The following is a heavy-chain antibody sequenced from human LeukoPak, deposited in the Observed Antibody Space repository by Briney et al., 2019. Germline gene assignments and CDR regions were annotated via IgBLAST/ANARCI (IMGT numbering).Heavy chain of an antibody. Sequence: ASVKVSCKASGDTFTSYYMHWVRQAPGQGLEWMGWINPNSGGTNYAQKFQGRVTMTRDTSISTAYMELSRLRSDDTAVYYCARGKDYYDSSGYYNYFDYWGQGTLVTVSS. CDR1: GDTFTSYY. D-gene: IGHD3-22*01. CDR3: ARGKDYYDSSGYYNYFDY. CDR2: INPNSGGT. V-gene: IGHV1-2*02. J-gene: IGHJ4*02.